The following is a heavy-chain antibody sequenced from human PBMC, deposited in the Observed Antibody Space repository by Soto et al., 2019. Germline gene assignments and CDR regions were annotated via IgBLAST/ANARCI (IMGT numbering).Heavy chain of an antibody. Sequence: HPGGSLRLSCAASGFTFSSYAMSWVRQAPGKGLEWVSAISGSGGSTYYADSVKGRFTISRDNSKNTLYLQMNSLRAEDTAVYYCATQYSYGASSDYWGQGTLVTVSS. J-gene: IGHJ4*02. V-gene: IGHV3-23*01. CDR2: ISGSGGST. CDR1: GFTFSSYA. D-gene: IGHD5-18*01. CDR3: ATQYSYGASSDY.